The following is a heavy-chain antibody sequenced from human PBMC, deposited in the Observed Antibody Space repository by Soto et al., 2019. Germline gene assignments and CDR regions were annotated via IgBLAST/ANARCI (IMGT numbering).Heavy chain of an antibody. Sequence: GGSLRLSCAASRFTFSSYAMHWVRQAPGKGLEWVALISYDGYYKYYADSVKGRFTISRDNSDNTLYLQMNSLRADDTAVYYCARESEALDYWGQGTLVTVSS. J-gene: IGHJ4*02. V-gene: IGHV3-30-3*01. CDR2: ISYDGYYK. CDR1: RFTFSSYA. CDR3: ARESEALDY.